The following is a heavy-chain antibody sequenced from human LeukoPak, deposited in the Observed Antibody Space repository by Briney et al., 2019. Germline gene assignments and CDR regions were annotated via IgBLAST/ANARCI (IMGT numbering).Heavy chain of an antibody. D-gene: IGHD3-3*01. J-gene: IGHJ4*02. CDR3: ARRGDHYDFWSGPQYYFDY. CDR2: IYYSGST. CDR1: GGSSSSSSYY. Sequence: SETLSLTRTVSGGSSSSSSYYWGWIRQPPGKGLEWIGSIYYSGSTYYNPSLKSRVTISVDTSKNQFSLKLSSVTAADTAVYYCARRGDHYDFWSGPQYYFDYWGQGTLVTVSS. V-gene: IGHV4-39*01.